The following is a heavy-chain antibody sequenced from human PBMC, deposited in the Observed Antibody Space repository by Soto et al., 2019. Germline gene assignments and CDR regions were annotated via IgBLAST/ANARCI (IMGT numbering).Heavy chain of an antibody. CDR3: ERTYYYGSGSYYNTFDY. V-gene: IGHV3-30-3*01. CDR2: ISYDGSNK. Sequence: QVQLVESGGGVVQPGRSLRLSCAASGFTFSSYAMHWVRQAPGKGLEWVAVISYDGSNKYYADSVKGRFTISRDNSKNTLYLQMNSLRAEDTAVYYCERTYYYGSGSYYNTFDYWGQGTLVTVSS. D-gene: IGHD3-10*01. CDR1: GFTFSSYA. J-gene: IGHJ4*02.